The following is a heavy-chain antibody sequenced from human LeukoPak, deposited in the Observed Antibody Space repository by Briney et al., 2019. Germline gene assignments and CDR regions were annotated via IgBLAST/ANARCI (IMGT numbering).Heavy chain of an antibody. D-gene: IGHD2-8*02. V-gene: IGHV3-30-3*01. CDR2: ISYDGSNK. Sequence: GGSLRLSCAASGFTFSSYAMHWVRQAPGKGLEWVAVISYDGSNKYYADSVKGRFTISRDNSKNTLYLQMNSLRAEDTAVYYCAIDRQLLYYFDFWGQGTLVTVSS. CDR1: GFTFSSYA. J-gene: IGHJ4*02. CDR3: AIDRQLLYYFDF.